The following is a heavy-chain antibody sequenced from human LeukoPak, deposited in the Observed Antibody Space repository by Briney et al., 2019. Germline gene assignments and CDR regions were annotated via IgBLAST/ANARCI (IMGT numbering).Heavy chain of an antibody. CDR1: GFTFSSYA. V-gene: IGHV3-23*01. CDR3: ANEFNGGALLY. J-gene: IGHJ4*02. D-gene: IGHD2-8*01. CDR2: ISDSDST. Sequence: PGGSLRLSCAASGFTFSSYAMSWVRQAPGKGLGWVSTISDSDSTYYVDSVKGRFSISRDNSKNTLYLQMNSLRAEDTAVYYCANEFNGGALLYWGQGTLVTVSS.